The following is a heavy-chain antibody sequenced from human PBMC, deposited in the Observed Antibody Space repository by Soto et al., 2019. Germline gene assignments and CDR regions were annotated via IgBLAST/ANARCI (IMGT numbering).Heavy chain of an antibody. J-gene: IGHJ3*02. V-gene: IGHV3-7*01. CDR2: IKADGSEK. CDR3: ARVNFFTHCSSGKCLEDAFDI. Sequence: GGSLRLSCVPSGFTFSRYWMSWVRQAPGKGLEWVASIKADGSEKYYVDSVKGRFTITRDNAKNSLSLEMNSLRAEDTAVYYCARVNFFTHCSSGKCLEDAFDIWGQGTMVTVSS. CDR1: GFTFSRYW. D-gene: IGHD2-2*01.